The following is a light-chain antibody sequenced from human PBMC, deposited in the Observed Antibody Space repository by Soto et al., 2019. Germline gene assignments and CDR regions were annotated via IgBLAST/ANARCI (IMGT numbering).Light chain of an antibody. Sequence: QSALTQSASVSGSPGQSITISCTGTSSDVGGYNYVSWYQQPPGKAPKLIIYDVSNRPSGVSTRFSGSKSGNTASLTISGLQAEDEADYSCSSYTSTNSWVFGGGTKVTVL. V-gene: IGLV2-14*01. J-gene: IGLJ3*02. CDR1: SSDVGGYNY. CDR2: DVS. CDR3: SSYTSTNSWV.